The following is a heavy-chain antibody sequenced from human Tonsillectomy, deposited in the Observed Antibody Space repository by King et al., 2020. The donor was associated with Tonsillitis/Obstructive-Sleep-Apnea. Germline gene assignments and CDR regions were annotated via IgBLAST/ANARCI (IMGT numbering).Heavy chain of an antibody. J-gene: IGHJ4*02. V-gene: IGHV3-66*01. CDR1: GFTVSSNY. D-gene: IGHD6-13*01. Sequence: VQLVESGGGLVQPGGSLRLSCAASGFTVSSNYMSWVRQAPGKGLVWVSVIYSGGSTYYVDSVKGRSTISRANSKNTLYLQMNSLRAEDTAVYYCARAVAAAGTGGYWGQGTLVTVSS. CDR3: ARAVAAAGTGGY. CDR2: IYSGGST.